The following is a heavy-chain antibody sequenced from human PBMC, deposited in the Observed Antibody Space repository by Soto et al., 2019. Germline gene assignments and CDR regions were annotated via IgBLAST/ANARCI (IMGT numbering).Heavy chain of an antibody. CDR3: ARTGAGIRITIFGVVINDYYGMDV. Sequence: PSETLSLTCTVSGGSISSGGYYWSWIRQHPGKGLEWIGYIYYSGSTYYNPSLKSRVTISVDTSKNQFSLKLSSVTAADTAVYYCARTGAGIRITIFGVVINDYYGMDVWGQGTTVTVSS. CDR1: GGSISSGGYY. CDR2: IYYSGST. J-gene: IGHJ6*02. D-gene: IGHD3-3*01. V-gene: IGHV4-31*02.